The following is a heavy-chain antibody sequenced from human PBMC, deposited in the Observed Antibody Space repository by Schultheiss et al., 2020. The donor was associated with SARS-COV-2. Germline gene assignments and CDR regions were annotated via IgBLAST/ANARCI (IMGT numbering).Heavy chain of an antibody. V-gene: IGHV3-30*04. CDR3: ARDRYSSSWLDAFDI. D-gene: IGHD6-13*01. J-gene: IGHJ3*02. CDR2: ISYDGSNK. CDR1: GFTFSSYA. Sequence: GESLKISCAASGFTFSSYAMHWVRQAPGKGLEWVAVISYDGSNKYYADSVKGRFTISRDNSKNTLYLQMNSLRAEDTAVYYCARDRYSSSWLDAFDIWGQGTMVTVSS.